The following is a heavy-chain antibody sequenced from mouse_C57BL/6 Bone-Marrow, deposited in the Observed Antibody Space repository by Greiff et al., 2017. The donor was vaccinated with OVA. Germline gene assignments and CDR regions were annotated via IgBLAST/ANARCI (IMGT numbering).Heavy chain of an antibody. D-gene: IGHD2-12*01. J-gene: IGHJ1*03. V-gene: IGHV1-7*01. CDR2: INPSSGYT. Sequence: QVHVKQSGAELAKPGASVKLSCKASGYTFTSYWMHWVKQRPGQGLEWIGYINPSSGYTKYNQKFKDKATLTADKSSSTAYMQLSSLTYEDSAVYYCARSIVDWYFDVWGTGTTVTVSS. CDR3: ARSIVDWYFDV. CDR1: GYTFTSYW.